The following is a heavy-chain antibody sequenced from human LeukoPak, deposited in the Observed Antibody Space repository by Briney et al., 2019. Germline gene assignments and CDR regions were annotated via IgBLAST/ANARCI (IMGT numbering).Heavy chain of an antibody. Sequence: HPGGSLRLSCAASGFTVSSNYMSWVRQAPGKGLEWVSVIYSGGSTYYADSVKGRFTISRDNSKNTLYLQMNSLRAEDTAVYYCAKVRYYYDSSGYPPYFDYWGQGTLVTVSS. CDR3: AKVRYYYDSSGYPPYFDY. CDR2: IYSGGST. V-gene: IGHV3-53*01. D-gene: IGHD3-22*01. CDR1: GFTVSSNY. J-gene: IGHJ4*02.